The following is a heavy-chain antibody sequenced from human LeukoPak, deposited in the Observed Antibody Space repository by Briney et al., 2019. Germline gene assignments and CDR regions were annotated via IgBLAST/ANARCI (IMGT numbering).Heavy chain of an antibody. D-gene: IGHD6-6*01. V-gene: IGHV4-39*01. CDR3: ARGYSSSSGRRAFDI. Sequence: PSETLSLTCTVSGGSISSSFYYWGWIRQPPGKGLEWIGSIYYSGTTYYNPSLKSRVTISADTSKIQFSLKLSSVTAADTAVYYCARGYSSSSGRRAFDIWGQGTMVTVSS. J-gene: IGHJ3*02. CDR2: IYYSGTT. CDR1: GGSISSSFYY.